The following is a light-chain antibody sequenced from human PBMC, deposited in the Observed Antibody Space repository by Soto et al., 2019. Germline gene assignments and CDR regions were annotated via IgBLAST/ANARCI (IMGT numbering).Light chain of an antibody. J-gene: IGLJ1*01. V-gene: IGLV2-14*01. CDR2: EVT. Sequence: QSVLAQPASVSGSPGQSITISCTGTSRDIGNYNYVSWYQHHPGKAPKLMIYEVTSRPSGVSDRFSGSKSGMTASLTISGLQPEDEADYFCAPYRSGNTIVVFGNGTKVTV. CDR3: APYRSGNTIVV. CDR1: SRDIGNYNY.